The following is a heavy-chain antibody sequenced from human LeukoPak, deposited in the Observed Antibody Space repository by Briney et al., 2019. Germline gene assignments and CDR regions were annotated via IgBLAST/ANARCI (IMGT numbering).Heavy chain of an antibody. CDR3: AKNGPYCGGDCYSNWFDP. D-gene: IGHD2-21*02. CDR1: GFTFSSHG. V-gene: IGHV3-23*01. Sequence: GGTLRLSCVASGFTFSSHGMNWVRQAPGKGLEWVSGIIPSGHTTYYADSVKGRFTISRDNSKNTLYLQMNSLRAEDTALYYCAKNGPYCGGDCYSNWFDPWGQGTLVTVSS. CDR2: IIPSGHTT. J-gene: IGHJ5*02.